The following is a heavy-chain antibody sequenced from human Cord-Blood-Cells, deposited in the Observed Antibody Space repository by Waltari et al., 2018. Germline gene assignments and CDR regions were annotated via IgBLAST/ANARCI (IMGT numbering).Heavy chain of an antibody. V-gene: IGHV2-26*01. D-gene: IGHD1-7*01. J-gene: IGHJ4*02. CDR3: ARSSLWNYYFDY. Sequence: QVTLKESGPVLVKPTETLTLTCTVSGFSLSNARMGVSWIRQPPGKALEWLAHIFSNDEKSYSTSRKIRLTISKDTSKSQLVITMTNMDPVDTATYYCARSSLWNYYFDYWGQGTLVTVSS. CDR1: GFSLSNARMG. CDR2: IFSNDEK.